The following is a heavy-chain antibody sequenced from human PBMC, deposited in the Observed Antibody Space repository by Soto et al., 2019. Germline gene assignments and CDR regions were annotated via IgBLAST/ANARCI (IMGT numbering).Heavy chain of an antibody. J-gene: IGHJ6*02. Sequence: SVKVSCKASGGTFSNYAISWVRQAPGQGLEWMGGIVPAFGTPNYAQNLQGRITITADDSTTTVYMDLSSLRSEDTAVYYCARGATIFGVAAYSYYEMEVWGQGTTVTVSS. CDR1: GGTFSNYA. V-gene: IGHV1-69*13. CDR2: IVPAFGTP. CDR3: ARGATIFGVAAYSYYEMEV. D-gene: IGHD3-3*01.